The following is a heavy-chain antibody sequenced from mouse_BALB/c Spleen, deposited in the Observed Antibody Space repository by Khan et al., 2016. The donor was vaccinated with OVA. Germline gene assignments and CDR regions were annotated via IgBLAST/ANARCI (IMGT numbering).Heavy chain of an antibody. D-gene: IGHD4-1*01. J-gene: IGHJ3*01. CDR3: ARAGWDVFAY. CDR1: GYTFTDYV. Sequence: QVQLQQSGPELVKPGASVKMSCKASGYTFTDYVMNWVKQRNGQGLEWIGQIYPGSDSTYYNEKCKGKATLTADRSSSTAYMQLSNLTSEDSAVYFCARAGWDVFAYWGQGTLVTVSA. V-gene: IGHV1-77*01. CDR2: IYPGSDST.